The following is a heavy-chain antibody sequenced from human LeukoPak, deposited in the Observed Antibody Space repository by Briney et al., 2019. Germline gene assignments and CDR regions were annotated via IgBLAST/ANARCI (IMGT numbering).Heavy chain of an antibody. CDR3: AGIVGVKTY. CDR1: GFTFSSYW. CDR2: INSDGSST. V-gene: IGHV3-74*01. Sequence: PGGSLRLSCAASGFTFSSYWVHWVRQAPGKGLVWVSRINSDGSSTTYADSVKGRFTISRDNAKNTLYLQMNSLTAEDTAVYYCAGIVGVKTYWGQGTLVTVSS. D-gene: IGHD1-26*01. J-gene: IGHJ4*02.